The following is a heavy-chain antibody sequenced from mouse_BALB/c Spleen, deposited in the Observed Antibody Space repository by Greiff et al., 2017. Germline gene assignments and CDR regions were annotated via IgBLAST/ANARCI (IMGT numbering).Heavy chain of an antibody. CDR1: GFTFSSYT. V-gene: IGHV5-12-2*01. Sequence: EVQVVESGGGLVQPGGSLKLSCAASGFTFSSYTMSWVRQTPEKRLEWVAYISNGGGSTYYPDTVKGRFTISRDNAKNTLYLQMSSLKSEDTAMYYCARHTTGTLDYWGQGTTLTVSS. J-gene: IGHJ2*01. CDR3: ARHTTGTLDY. CDR2: ISNGGGST. D-gene: IGHD4-1*01.